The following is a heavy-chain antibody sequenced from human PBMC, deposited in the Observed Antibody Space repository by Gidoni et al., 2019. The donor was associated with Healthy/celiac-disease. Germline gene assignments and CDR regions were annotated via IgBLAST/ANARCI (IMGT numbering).Heavy chain of an antibody. CDR2: IRSKAYGGTT. CDR1: GFTFGAYA. Sequence: EVQLVESGGGLVQPGRSLRLSCTASGFTFGAYAMSWFRQAPGKGLEWVGFIRSKAYGGTTEYAASVKGRFTISRDDSKSIAYLQMNSLKTEDTAVYYCTRGFVTNYYYYGMDVWGQGTTVTVSS. V-gene: IGHV3-49*03. CDR3: TRGFVTNYYYYGMDV. J-gene: IGHJ6*02. D-gene: IGHD3-16*02.